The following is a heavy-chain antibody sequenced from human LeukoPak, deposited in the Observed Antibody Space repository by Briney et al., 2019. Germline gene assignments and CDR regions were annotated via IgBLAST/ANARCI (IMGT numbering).Heavy chain of an antibody. V-gene: IGHV4-34*01. CDR3: ARGPEITMVRGAQTYFDY. Sequence: SETLSLTCAVYGVSFSGYYWSWIRQPPGKGLEWLGEINHSGSTNYNPSLKSRVTISVDTSKNQFSLKLSSVTAADTAVYYCARGPEITMVRGAQTYFDYWGQGTLVTVSS. D-gene: IGHD3-10*01. CDR2: INHSGST. J-gene: IGHJ4*02. CDR1: GVSFSGYY.